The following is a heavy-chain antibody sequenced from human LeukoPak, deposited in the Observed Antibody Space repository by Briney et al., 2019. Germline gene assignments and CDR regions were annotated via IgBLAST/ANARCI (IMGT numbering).Heavy chain of an antibody. CDR2: ISSNGGST. J-gene: IGHJ4*02. CDR3: ARVDTAMVTSDY. CDR1: GFTFSSYA. V-gene: IGHV3-64*01. Sequence: GGSLRLSCAASGFTFSSYAMHWVRQAPGKGLEYVSAISSNGGSTYYANSVKGRFTISRDNAKNSLYLQMNSLRAEDTAVYYCARVDTAMVTSDYWGQGTLVTVSS. D-gene: IGHD5-18*01.